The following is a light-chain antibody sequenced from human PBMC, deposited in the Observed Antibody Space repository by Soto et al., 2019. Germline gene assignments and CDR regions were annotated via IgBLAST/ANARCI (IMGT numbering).Light chain of an antibody. J-gene: IGKJ1*01. CDR1: QNVLSNY. CDR3: QLYGFLPSS. V-gene: IGKV3-20*01. Sequence: VVTMSVVALSLNPGERATLTCWASQNVLSNYLAWYQQKPGQAPRLLIYGATTRAAGIPNRFGGSGSRAYFTLTISMLEAEDVTLYCSQLYGFLPSSFAQGAKVDI. CDR2: GAT.